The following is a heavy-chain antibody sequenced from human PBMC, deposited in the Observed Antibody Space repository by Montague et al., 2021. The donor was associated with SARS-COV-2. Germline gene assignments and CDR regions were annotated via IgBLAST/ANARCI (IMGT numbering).Heavy chain of an antibody. CDR2: IYHSGST. Sequence: SETLSLTCTVSGGSISSYYWSWTRQPPGEGLEWIGSIYHSGSTYYNPSLKSRVTISVDTSKNQFSLKLSSVTAADAAVYYCARERRYCSGGSCYSGWFDPWGQGTLVTVSS. CDR3: ARERRYCSGGSCYSGWFDP. CDR1: GGSISSYY. J-gene: IGHJ5*02. D-gene: IGHD2-15*01. V-gene: IGHV4-38-2*02.